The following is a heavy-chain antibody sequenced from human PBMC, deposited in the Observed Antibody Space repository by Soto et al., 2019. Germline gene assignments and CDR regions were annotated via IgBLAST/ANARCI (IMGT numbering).Heavy chain of an antibody. Sequence: ASVKVSCKASGFTFTSSAVQWVRQARGQRLEWIGWIVVGSGNTDYAQKFQERVTITRDMSTSTAYMELSSLRSEDTAVYYCAAGYSSSWYQNLDPWGQGTLVTVSS. CDR1: GFTFTSSA. CDR2: IVVGSGNT. J-gene: IGHJ5*02. D-gene: IGHD6-13*01. CDR3: AAGYSSSWYQNLDP. V-gene: IGHV1-58*01.